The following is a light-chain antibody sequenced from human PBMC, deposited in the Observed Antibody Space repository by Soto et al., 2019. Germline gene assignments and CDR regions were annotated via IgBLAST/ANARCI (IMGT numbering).Light chain of an antibody. J-gene: IGLJ3*02. CDR2: DDS. CDR1: NIGSKS. CDR3: QVWDSSSDNSWV. V-gene: IGLV3-21*02. Sequence: SYELTQPPSVSVAPGQTARMTCGGNNIGSKSVHWYQQKPGQAPVLVVHDDSDRPSGIPERFSGSNSGNTATLTISRVEAGDEADDYCQVWDSSSDNSWVFGGGTKLTVL.